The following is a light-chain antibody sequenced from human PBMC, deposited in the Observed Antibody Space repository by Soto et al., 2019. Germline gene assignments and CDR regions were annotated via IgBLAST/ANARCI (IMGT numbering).Light chain of an antibody. CDR1: QSISYY. CDR2: TTS. CDR3: QQSYTTPWT. J-gene: IGKJ1*01. V-gene: IGKV1-39*01. Sequence: DIQMTQSPSSLSASVGDRVTITFRASQSISYYLNWYQQKPGRAPRLLIYTTSSLQSGVPSKFSGSASGTDFTLTVSSLQPEDFATYYCQQSYTTPWTFGQGTKVDI.